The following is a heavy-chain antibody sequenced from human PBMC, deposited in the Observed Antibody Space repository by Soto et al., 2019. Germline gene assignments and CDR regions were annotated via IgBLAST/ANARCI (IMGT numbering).Heavy chain of an antibody. CDR3: ARETYDSSGYYSLFDY. J-gene: IGHJ4*02. CDR1: GGSISSGGYY. D-gene: IGHD3-22*01. CDR2: IYYSGST. Sequence: QVQLQESGPGLVKPSQTLSLTCTVSGGSISSGGYYWSWIRQHPGKGLEWIGYIYYSGSTYYNPSRKSRVTIPVDTSKNQFSLKLSSVTAADTAVYYCARETYDSSGYYSLFDYWGQGTLVTVSS. V-gene: IGHV4-31*03.